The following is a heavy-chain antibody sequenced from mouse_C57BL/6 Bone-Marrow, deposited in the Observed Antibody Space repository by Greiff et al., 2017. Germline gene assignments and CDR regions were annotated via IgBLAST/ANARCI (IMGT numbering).Heavy chain of an antibody. Sequence: QVQLQQSGAELMKPGASVKLSCKATGYTFTGYWIEWVKQRPGHGLEWIGEILPGSGSTTYNEKFKGKATITADTSSNTAYMQLSSLPTEDSAIDYCARAGYYGSSYEGFAYWGQGTLVTVSA. J-gene: IGHJ3*01. CDR3: ARAGYYGSSYEGFAY. D-gene: IGHD1-1*01. V-gene: IGHV1-9*01. CDR1: GYTFTGYW. CDR2: ILPGSGST.